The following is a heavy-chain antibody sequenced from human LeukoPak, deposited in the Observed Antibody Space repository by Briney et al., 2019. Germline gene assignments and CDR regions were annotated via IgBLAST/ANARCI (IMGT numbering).Heavy chain of an antibody. CDR3: ARGTHGDFDY. D-gene: IGHD3-10*01. Sequence: GGSLRLSCAASGFTFSSYSMNWVRQAPGKGLEWVSSISSSSSYIYYADSVKGRFTISRDNAKNSLHLQMNSLRAEDTAIYHCARGTHGDFDYWGQGTLVTVSS. CDR1: GFTFSSYS. V-gene: IGHV3-21*01. CDR2: ISSSSSYI. J-gene: IGHJ4*02.